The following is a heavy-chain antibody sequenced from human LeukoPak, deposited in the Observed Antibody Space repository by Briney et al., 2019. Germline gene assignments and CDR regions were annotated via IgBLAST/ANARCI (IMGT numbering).Heavy chain of an antibody. Sequence: SQTLSLTCTVSGGSFSSGAYYWSWIRQHPGKGLEWIGYISYSGSTYYNPSLESRLTISVDTSKNQFSLKLRSVTAADTAVYYCARKGAVTADPGFDYWGQGTLVTVSS. D-gene: IGHD4-17*01. CDR2: ISYSGST. CDR1: GGSFSSGAYY. J-gene: IGHJ4*02. V-gene: IGHV4-31*03. CDR3: ARKGAVTADPGFDY.